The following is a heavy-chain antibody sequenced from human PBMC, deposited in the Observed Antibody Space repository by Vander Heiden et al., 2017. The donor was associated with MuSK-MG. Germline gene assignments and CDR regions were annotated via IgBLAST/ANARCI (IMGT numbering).Heavy chain of an antibody. CDR1: GFIFCSYA. J-gene: IGHJ4*02. CDR2: IRGNGTNK. D-gene: IGHD6-19*01. Sequence: EVLLLESGGGLVQPAGSLRLPCAASGFIFCSYASTWGCRAAGGGGEWVVAIRGNGTNKYYADALEDRFTITSSNSNNTLLLQMKSMRAEDTAVYYCAKGGLGGAWYLVGYWGQGTLVTVSS. CDR3: AKGGLGGAWYLVGY. V-gene: IGHV3-23*01.